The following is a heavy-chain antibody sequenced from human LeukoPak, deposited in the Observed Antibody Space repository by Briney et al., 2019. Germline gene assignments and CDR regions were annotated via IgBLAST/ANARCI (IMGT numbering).Heavy chain of an antibody. D-gene: IGHD6-6*01. CDR2: ISGSGGST. CDR3: AKGGSSRKYYYHYMDV. Sequence: GGSLRLSCAASGFTFSSYAMSWVRQAPGKGLEWVSAISGSGGSTYYADSVKGRFTISRDNSKNTLYLQMNSLRAEDTAVYYCAKGGSSRKYYYHYMDVWGKGTTVTVSS. J-gene: IGHJ6*03. V-gene: IGHV3-23*01. CDR1: GFTFSSYA.